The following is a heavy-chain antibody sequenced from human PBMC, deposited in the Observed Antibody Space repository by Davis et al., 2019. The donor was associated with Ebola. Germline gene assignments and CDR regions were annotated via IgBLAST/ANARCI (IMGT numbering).Heavy chain of an antibody. CDR3: AKDRAPPYGGNPEAPDY. CDR2: ISGSGGVT. Sequence: PGGSLRLSCAASGFTFRSYDMSWVRQAPGKGLEWVSAISGSGGVTHYANSVKGRFTISRDNSKNTLYLQMNSLRAEDTAVYFCAKDRAPPYGGNPEAPDYWGQGTLVTVSS. D-gene: IGHD4-23*01. V-gene: IGHV3-23*01. CDR1: GFTFRSYD. J-gene: IGHJ4*02.